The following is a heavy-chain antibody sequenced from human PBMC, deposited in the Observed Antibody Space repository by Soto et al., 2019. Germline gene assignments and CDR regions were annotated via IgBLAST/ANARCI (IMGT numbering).Heavy chain of an antibody. V-gene: IGHV3-21*01. D-gene: IGHD1-26*01. CDR1: GFTFSSYS. J-gene: IGHJ6*02. Sequence: GGSLRLSCAASGFTFSSYSMNWVRQAPGKWLEWVSSISSSSSYIYYADSVKGRFTISRDNAKNSLYLQMNSLRAEDTAVYYCARENSGSYYYYGMDVWGQGTTVTVSS. CDR2: ISSSSSYI. CDR3: ARENSGSYYYYGMDV.